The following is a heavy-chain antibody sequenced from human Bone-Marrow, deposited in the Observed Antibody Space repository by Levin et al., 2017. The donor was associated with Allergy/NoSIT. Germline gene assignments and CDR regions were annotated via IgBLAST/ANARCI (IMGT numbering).Heavy chain of an antibody. Sequence: SETLSLTCTVSGGSISSGNYYWSWIRQPAGERLEWIGRMYTSGSTNYNPSLKSRVTISLDTSKNQFSLKLTSVTAADTAVYYCARVGHVRESSGTSWYSFSYYYMDVWGKGTTVTVSS. CDR2: MYTSGST. D-gene: IGHD2-2*02. CDR1: GGSISSGNYY. J-gene: IGHJ6*03. V-gene: IGHV4-61*02. CDR3: ARVGHVRESSGTSWYSFSYYYMDV.